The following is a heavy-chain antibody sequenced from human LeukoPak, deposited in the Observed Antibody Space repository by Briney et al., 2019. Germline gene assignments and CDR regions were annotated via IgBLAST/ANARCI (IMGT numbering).Heavy chain of an antibody. CDR1: GFTFSSYS. CDR2: ISSSSSTI. J-gene: IGHJ5*02. D-gene: IGHD3-9*01. Sequence: PGGSLRLSCAASGFTFSSYSMNWVRQAPGKGLEWVSYISSSSSTIYYADSVKGRFTISRDNAKNSLYLQMNSLRAEDTAVYYCARGLRYYDILTGYYGNNWFDPWGQGTLVTVSS. V-gene: IGHV3-48*04. CDR3: ARGLRYYDILTGYYGNNWFDP.